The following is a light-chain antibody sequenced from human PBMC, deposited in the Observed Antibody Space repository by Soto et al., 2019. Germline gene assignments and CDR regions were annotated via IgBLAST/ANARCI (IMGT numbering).Light chain of an antibody. J-gene: IGKJ1*01. CDR1: QSVSGW. CDR3: QQDYSCAQA. Sequence: EIELTQSPSTLSSSVGDRATISCRAGQSVSGWLAWYQQKPGQPPKLLFFDASSLERGVPARFSAGGSGTEFTLTISSLQPEDFAAYYCQQDYSCAQAVGQGTKVDIK. V-gene: IGKV1-5*01. CDR2: DAS.